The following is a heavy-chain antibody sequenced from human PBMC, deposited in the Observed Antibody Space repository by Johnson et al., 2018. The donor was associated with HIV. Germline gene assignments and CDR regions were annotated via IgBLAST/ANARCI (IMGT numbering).Heavy chain of an antibody. J-gene: IGHJ3*02. D-gene: IGHD1-14*01. V-gene: IGHV3-66*01. CDR1: GFILSNAW. CDR3: ARDDRPDGFDI. Sequence: VQLVESGGGLVKPGGSLRLFCAASGFILSNAWMSWVRQAPGKGLEWVSVINAGGDTYYADSVKGRFTISRDRSKNTVSLQMNSLRVEDTAVYYCARDDRPDGFDIWGQGTMVTVSS. CDR2: INAGGDT.